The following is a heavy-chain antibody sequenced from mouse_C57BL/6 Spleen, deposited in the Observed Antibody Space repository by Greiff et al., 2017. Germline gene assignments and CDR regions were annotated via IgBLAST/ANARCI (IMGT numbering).Heavy chain of an antibody. V-gene: IGHV14-4*01. CDR3: TTPEGFAY. CDR1: GFNIKDDY. Sequence: EVKVVESGAELVRPGASVKLSCTASGFNIKDDYMHWVKQRPEQGLEWIGWIDPENGDTEYASKFQGKATITADTSSNTAYLQLSSLTSEDTAVYYCTTPEGFAYWGQGTLVTVSA. J-gene: IGHJ3*01. CDR2: IDPENGDT.